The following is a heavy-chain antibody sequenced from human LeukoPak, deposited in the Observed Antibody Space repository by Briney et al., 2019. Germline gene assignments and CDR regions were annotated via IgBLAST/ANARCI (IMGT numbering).Heavy chain of an antibody. J-gene: IGHJ6*02. D-gene: IGHD6-13*01. CDR1: GGSISSGGYY. CDR3: ARDRQQLDHYCYGMDV. Sequence: PSETLSLTCTVSGGSISSGGYYWSWIRQHPGKGLEWIGYIYYSGSTYYNPSLKSRVTISVDTSKNQFSLKLSSVTAADTAVYYCARDRQQLDHYCYGMDVWGQGTTVTVSS. V-gene: IGHV4-31*03. CDR2: IYYSGST.